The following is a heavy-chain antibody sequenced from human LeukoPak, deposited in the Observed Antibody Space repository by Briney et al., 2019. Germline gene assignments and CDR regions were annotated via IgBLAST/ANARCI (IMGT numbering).Heavy chain of an antibody. Sequence: GGSLRLSCAASGFTFTSYGMHWVRQAPGKGLEWVALITYDGYYKYYSDSVKGRFTISSDTSKNTLYLQMNSLRAEDTAVYYCARGTFLDYWGQGTLVTVSS. J-gene: IGHJ4*02. V-gene: IGHV3-30*03. CDR1: GFTFTSYG. CDR3: ARGTFLDY. CDR2: ITYDGYYK. D-gene: IGHD2-2*01.